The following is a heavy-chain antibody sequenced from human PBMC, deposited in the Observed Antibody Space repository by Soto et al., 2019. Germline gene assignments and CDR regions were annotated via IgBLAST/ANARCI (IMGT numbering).Heavy chain of an antibody. CDR3: ARDRDDYDSGNYYNRIDF. CDR1: GGIFSTYA. D-gene: IGHD3-10*01. J-gene: IGHJ4*02. Sequence: QVQLVQSGAEVKKPGSSVKVSCKASGGIFSTYAISWLRQAPGQGLERMGGIIPLFGTPNYAQRFQGRVTITADESTSTAYMELSRLRAEDTAVYYCARDRDDYDSGNYYNRIDFWGQGTLVTVSS. CDR2: IIPLFGTP. V-gene: IGHV1-69*01.